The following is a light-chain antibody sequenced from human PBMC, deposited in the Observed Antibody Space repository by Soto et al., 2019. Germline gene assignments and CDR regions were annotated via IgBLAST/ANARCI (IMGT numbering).Light chain of an antibody. CDR2: GAS. CDR1: QSVSSN. CDR3: QPYNNWPLT. Sequence: EVVMTQSPATLSVSPGERATLSCRASQSVSSNLAWYQQKPGQAPRLLIYGASSRATDIPDRFSGSGSGTDFTLTISSLQSEDFAVYYCQPYNNWPLTFGGGTKVDI. V-gene: IGKV3D-15*01. J-gene: IGKJ4*01.